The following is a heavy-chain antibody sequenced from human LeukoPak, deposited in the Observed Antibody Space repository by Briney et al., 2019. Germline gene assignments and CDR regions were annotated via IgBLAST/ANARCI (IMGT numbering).Heavy chain of an antibody. CDR3: TSQKDYYGSGSYWTFDP. V-gene: IGHV3-7*05. Sequence: PGGSLRLSCAASGFTFSSYWMSWVRQAPGKGLEWVANINQDGSEKYYVDSVKGRFTISRDNAKNSLYLQMNSLRAEDTAVYYCTSQKDYYGSGSYWTFDPWGQGTLVTVSS. CDR2: INQDGSEK. CDR1: GFTFSSYW. J-gene: IGHJ5*02. D-gene: IGHD3-10*01.